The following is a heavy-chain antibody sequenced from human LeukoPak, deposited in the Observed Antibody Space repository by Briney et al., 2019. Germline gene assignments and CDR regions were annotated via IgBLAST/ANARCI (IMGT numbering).Heavy chain of an antibody. CDR3: ARNGVVVVPARAFNWFDP. J-gene: IGHJ5*02. D-gene: IGHD2-2*01. CDR2: IIPIFGTA. Sequence: SVKVSCKASGGTFSSYAISWVRQAPGQGLEWMGGIIPIFGTANYAQKFQGRVTITADESTSTAYMELSSLRSEDTAVYYCARNGVVVVPARAFNWFDPWGQGTLVTVSS. CDR1: GGTFSSYA. V-gene: IGHV1-69*13.